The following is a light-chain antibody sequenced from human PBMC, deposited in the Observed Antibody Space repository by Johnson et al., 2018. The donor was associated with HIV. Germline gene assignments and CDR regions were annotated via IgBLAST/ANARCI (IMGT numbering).Light chain of an antibody. J-gene: IGLJ1*01. V-gene: IGLV1-51*02. Sequence: QSVLTQPPSVSAALGQKVTVSCAGSSSNIGKNYVSWYQQLPGTAPTVLIYESNKRPSGIPDRFSGSKSDTSATLGITGLKNGDEADYYCGAWDSSLRVYVFGTGTKVTVL. CDR1: SSNIGKNY. CDR3: GAWDSSLRVYV. CDR2: ESN.